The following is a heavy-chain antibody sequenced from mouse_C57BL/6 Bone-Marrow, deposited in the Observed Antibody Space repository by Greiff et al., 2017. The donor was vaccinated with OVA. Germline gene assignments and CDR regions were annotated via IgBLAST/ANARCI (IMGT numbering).Heavy chain of an antibody. J-gene: IGHJ1*03. D-gene: IGHD2-3*01. Sequence: VHLVESGAELVRPGASVTLSCKASGYTFTDYEMHWVKQTPVHGLEWIGAIDPETGGTAYNQKFKGKAILTADKSSSTAYMELRSLTSEDSAVYYCTGYDGYPYWYFDVWGTGTTVTVSS. CDR3: TGYDGYPYWYFDV. V-gene: IGHV1-15*01. CDR2: IDPETGGT. CDR1: GYTFTDYE.